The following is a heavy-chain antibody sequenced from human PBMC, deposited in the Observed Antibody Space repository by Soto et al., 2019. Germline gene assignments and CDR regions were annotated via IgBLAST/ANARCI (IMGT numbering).Heavy chain of an antibody. CDR2: ISGSGGST. CDR1: GFTFSSYA. D-gene: IGHD2-21*01. V-gene: IGHV3-23*01. CDR3: AKDLACGGDCYLPFDY. Sequence: GGSLRLSCAASGFTFSSYAMSWVRQAPGKGLEWVSAISGSGGSTYYADSVKGRVTISRDNSKNTLYLQMNSLRAEDTAVYYCAKDLACGGDCYLPFDYWGQGTLVTVSS. J-gene: IGHJ4*02.